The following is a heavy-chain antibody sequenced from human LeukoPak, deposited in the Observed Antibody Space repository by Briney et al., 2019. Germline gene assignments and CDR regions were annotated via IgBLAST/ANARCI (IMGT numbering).Heavy chain of an antibody. CDR2: ISGSGGST. D-gene: IGHD2-2*02. Sequence: PGGSLRLSCAASGFTFSSYSMNWVRQAPEKGLEWVSAISGSGGSTYYVDSVKGRFTISRDNSKNTLYLQMNSLRAEDTAVYYCTKTAPAAIYWFDPWGQGTLVTVSS. CDR3: TKTAPAAIYWFDP. V-gene: IGHV3-23*01. CDR1: GFTFSSYS. J-gene: IGHJ5*02.